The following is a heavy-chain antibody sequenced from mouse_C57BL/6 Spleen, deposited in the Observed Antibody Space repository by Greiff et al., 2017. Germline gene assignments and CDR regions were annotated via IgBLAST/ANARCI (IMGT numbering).Heavy chain of an antibody. J-gene: IGHJ4*01. V-gene: IGHV1-42*01. Sequence: VQLKQSGPELVKPGASVKISCKASGYSFTGYYMNWVKQSPEKSLEWIGEINPSTGGTTYNQKFKAKATLTVDKSSSTAYMQLKSLTSEDSAVYYCARSFYYDYDDYAMDYWGQGTSVTVSS. CDR2: INPSTGGT. CDR3: ARSFYYDYDDYAMDY. CDR1: GYSFTGYY. D-gene: IGHD2-4*01.